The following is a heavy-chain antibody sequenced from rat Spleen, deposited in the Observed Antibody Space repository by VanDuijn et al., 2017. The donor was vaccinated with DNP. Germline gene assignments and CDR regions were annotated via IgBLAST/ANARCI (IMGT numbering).Heavy chain of an antibody. CDR2: ISSGGNT. CDR3: TRDDIGTTRFDY. V-gene: IGHV2S12*01. CDR1: GFSLTSYG. D-gene: IGHD1-5*01. J-gene: IGHJ3*01. Sequence: QVQLKESGPGLVQPSQTLSLTCTVSGFSLTSYGVSWVRQPPGKGLEWIAAISSGGNTYYNSGLKSRLSISRDTSKSQVFLKMNSLQTEDTAIYFCTRDDIGTTRFDYWGQGTLVTVSS.